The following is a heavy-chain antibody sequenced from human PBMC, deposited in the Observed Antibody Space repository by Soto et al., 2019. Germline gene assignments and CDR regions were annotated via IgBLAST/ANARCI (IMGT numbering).Heavy chain of an antibody. CDR2: ISGSGGST. Sequence: GGSLRLSCAASGFTFSSYAMSWVRQAPGKGLEWVSAISGSGGSTYYADSVKGRFTISRDNSKNTLYLQMNSLRAEDTAVYYCATANYDILTGYIYYYYYMDVWGKGTTVTVSS. CDR3: ATANYDILTGYIYYYYYMDV. J-gene: IGHJ6*03. D-gene: IGHD3-9*01. CDR1: GFTFSSYA. V-gene: IGHV3-23*01.